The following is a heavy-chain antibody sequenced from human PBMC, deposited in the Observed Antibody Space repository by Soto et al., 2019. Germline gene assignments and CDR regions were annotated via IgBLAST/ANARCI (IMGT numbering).Heavy chain of an antibody. J-gene: IGHJ6*03. Sequence: ASVKVSCKASGGTFSSYTMSWARQAPGQGLEWMGRIIHILGIANYAQKFQGRVTITADKSTSTAYMELSSLRSEDTAVYYCARDRSITRPGDITYYYYYYMDVWGKGTTVTVSS. CDR1: GGTFSSYT. CDR3: ARDRSITRPGDITYYYYYYMDV. D-gene: IGHD2-2*01. V-gene: IGHV1-69*04. CDR2: IIHILGIA.